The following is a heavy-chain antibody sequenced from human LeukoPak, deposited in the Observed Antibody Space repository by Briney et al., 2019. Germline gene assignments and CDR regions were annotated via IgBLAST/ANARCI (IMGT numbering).Heavy chain of an antibody. V-gene: IGHV4-4*02. CDR3: GKTDIYFNPIAY. J-gene: IGHJ4*02. D-gene: IGHD3-9*01. CDR2: IHRAGRT. Sequence: SGTLSLTCAVSGVSISSSEWWIWVRQPPGQGLEWIGEIHRAGRTRYNPSLKSRFTISMDYSKNQFSLKLTSVTAADTAIYYCGKTDIYFNPIAYWGPGSLVTVS. CDR1: GVSISSSEW.